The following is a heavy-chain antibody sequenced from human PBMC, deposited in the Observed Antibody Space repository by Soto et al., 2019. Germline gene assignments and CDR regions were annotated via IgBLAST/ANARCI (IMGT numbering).Heavy chain of an antibody. Sequence: QVQLQESGPGLVKPSETLSLTCTVSGGSISSYYWSLIRQPPGKGLEWIGYIYYSGSTNYNPSLKSRVTLPVDTSKNQFSLKLSSVTAADTAVYYCARRALGSSSNYNWFDPWGQGTLVTVSS. CDR1: GGSISSYY. CDR3: ARRALGSSSNYNWFDP. CDR2: IYYSGST. V-gene: IGHV4-59*01. J-gene: IGHJ5*02. D-gene: IGHD6-6*01.